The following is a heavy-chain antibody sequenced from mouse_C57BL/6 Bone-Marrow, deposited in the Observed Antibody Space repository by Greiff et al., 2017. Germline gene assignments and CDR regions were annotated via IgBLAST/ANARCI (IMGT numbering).Heavy chain of an antibody. V-gene: IGHV1-81*01. CDR1: GYTFTSYG. D-gene: IGHD4-1*01. CDR3: ARGVPPGAWFAY. CDR2: IYPRSGNT. Sequence: QVQLQQSGAELARPGASVKLSCKASGYTFTSYGISWVKQRTGQGLEWIGEIYPRSGNTYYNEKFKGKATLTADKSSSTAYMELRSLTSEDSAVYFCARGVPPGAWFAYWGQGTLVTVSA. J-gene: IGHJ3*01.